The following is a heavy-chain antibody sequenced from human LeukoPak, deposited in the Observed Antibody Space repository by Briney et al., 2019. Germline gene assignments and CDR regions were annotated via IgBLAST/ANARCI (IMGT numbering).Heavy chain of an antibody. D-gene: IGHD3-22*01. V-gene: IGHV4-59*08. CDR2: IYYSGST. CDR3: ARRTYDSSDDSFDY. J-gene: IGHJ4*02. CDR1: GGSISNYY. Sequence: SETLSLTCTVSGGSISNYYWSWIRQPPGKGLEWIGYIYYSGSTNYNPSLKRRVTMSLDTSKNQFSLKLSSVPAADTDVYYCARRTYDSSDDSFDYWGQGTLVTVSS.